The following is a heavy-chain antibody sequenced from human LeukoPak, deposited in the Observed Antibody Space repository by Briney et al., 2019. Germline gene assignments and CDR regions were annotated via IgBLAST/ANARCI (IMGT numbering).Heavy chain of an antibody. CDR2: VSHSGSI. J-gene: IGHJ4*02. Sequence: SETLSLTCTVSGGSISSSSYSWGWIRQPPGKGLEWIGSVSHSGSINYDPSLKNRATISVDTSKNQFSLKLSSVTAADTAVYYCAIYSSGWYGWGNFDYWGQGTLVTVSS. CDR3: AIYSSGWYGWGNFDY. CDR1: GGSISSSSYS. D-gene: IGHD6-19*01. V-gene: IGHV4-39*01.